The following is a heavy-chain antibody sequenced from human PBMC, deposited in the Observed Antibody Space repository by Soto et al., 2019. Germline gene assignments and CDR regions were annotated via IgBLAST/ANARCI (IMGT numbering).Heavy chain of an antibody. Sequence: GWSLSLSCVASGFRLSSYAMSWVRQAPGEGLEWVSVISGRDGSTYYADFVKGRFTISRDDSRNTLYLQMHSLRAEDTAVYYCARDRERDAGYEDYWGQVTLGTVPA. V-gene: IGHV3-23*01. J-gene: IGHJ4*02. CDR2: ISGRDGST. D-gene: IGHD1-1*01. CDR3: ARDRERDAGYEDY. CDR1: GFRLSSYA.